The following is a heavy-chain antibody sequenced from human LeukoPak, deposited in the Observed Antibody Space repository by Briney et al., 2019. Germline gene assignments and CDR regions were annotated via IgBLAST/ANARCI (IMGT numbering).Heavy chain of an antibody. Sequence: PSETLSLTCAVYGGSFSGYYWSWIRQPPGKGLEWIGEINHSGSTNYNPPLKSRVTISVDTSKNQFSLKLSSVTAADTAVYYCARGYTFDYWGQGTLVTVSS. J-gene: IGHJ4*02. CDR1: GGSFSGYY. CDR3: ARGYTFDY. V-gene: IGHV4-34*01. D-gene: IGHD2-2*02. CDR2: INHSGST.